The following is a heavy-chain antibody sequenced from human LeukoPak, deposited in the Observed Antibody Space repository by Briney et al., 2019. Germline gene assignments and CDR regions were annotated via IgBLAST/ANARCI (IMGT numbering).Heavy chain of an antibody. CDR2: ISSSSSYI. CDR1: GFTFSSYS. CDR3: ARRKDGYNYMDV. Sequence: PGGSLRLSCAASGFTFSSYSMNWVRQAPGKGLEWVSSISSSSSYIYYADSVKGRFTISRDNAKNSLYLQMNSLRAEDTALYYCARRKDGYNYMDVWGKGTTVTVSS. V-gene: IGHV3-21*04. D-gene: IGHD5-24*01. J-gene: IGHJ6*03.